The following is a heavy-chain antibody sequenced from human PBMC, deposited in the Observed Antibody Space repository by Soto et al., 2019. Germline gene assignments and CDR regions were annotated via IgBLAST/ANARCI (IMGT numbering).Heavy chain of an antibody. D-gene: IGHD6-19*01. J-gene: IGHJ6*02. CDR1: GYSFTSYW. V-gene: IGHV5-10-1*01. Sequence: GESLKISCKGSGYSFTSYWISWVRQMPGKGLEWMGRIDPSDSYTNYSPSFQGHVTISADKSISTAYLQWSSLKASDTAMYYCARRPIAVAGSYYYYGMDVWGQGTMVTVSS. CDR2: IDPSDSYT. CDR3: ARRPIAVAGSYYYYGMDV.